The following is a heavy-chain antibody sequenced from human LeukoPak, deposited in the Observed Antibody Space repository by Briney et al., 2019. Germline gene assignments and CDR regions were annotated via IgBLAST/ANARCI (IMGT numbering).Heavy chain of an antibody. CDR1: GGSISSYY. CDR3: ARGGSNYDFWSGYSDY. J-gene: IGHJ4*02. Sequence: SETLSLTCTVSGGSISSYYWSWIRQPPGKGLEWIGYTYYSGSTNYNPSLRSRVTISVDTSKNQFSLKLSSVTAADTAVYYCARGGSNYDFWSGYSDYWGQGTLVTVSS. CDR2: TYYSGST. D-gene: IGHD3-3*01. V-gene: IGHV4-59*01.